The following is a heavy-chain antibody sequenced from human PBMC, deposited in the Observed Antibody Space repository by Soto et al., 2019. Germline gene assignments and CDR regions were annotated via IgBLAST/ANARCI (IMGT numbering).Heavy chain of an antibody. Sequence: SETLSLTCAVYGGSFSGYYWSWIRQPPGKGLEWIGYIFYSGSATYNPSLKSRITINPDTSKNQFSLQLNSVTPEDTAVYYCARMGASTWFGELLSSNWFDPWGQGTLVTVSS. CDR1: GGSFSGYY. J-gene: IGHJ5*02. D-gene: IGHD3-10*01. V-gene: IGHV4-34*12. CDR3: ARMGASTWFGELLSSNWFDP. CDR2: IFYSGSA.